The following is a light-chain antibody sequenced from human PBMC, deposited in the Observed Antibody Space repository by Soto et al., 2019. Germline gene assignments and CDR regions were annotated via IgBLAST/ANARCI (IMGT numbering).Light chain of an antibody. V-gene: IGKV1-6*01. Sequence: AIQMTQSPSSLSASVGDRVTITCRTSQDISNDLAWYQQKPGKAPKLLIYAASSLQSGVSSRFSGSGSGTDFTLTNSSLQPEDFATYYCLQDYNYPYTFGQGTKLEIK. CDR3: LQDYNYPYT. J-gene: IGKJ2*01. CDR2: AAS. CDR1: QDISND.